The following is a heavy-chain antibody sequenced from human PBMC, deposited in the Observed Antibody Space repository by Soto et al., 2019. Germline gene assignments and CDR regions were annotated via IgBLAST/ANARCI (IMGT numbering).Heavy chain of an antibody. CDR1: GYSFTSYW. J-gene: IGHJ6*02. CDR3: AKPIVAVAGGYYYYGMDV. D-gene: IGHD6-19*01. V-gene: IGHV5-10-1*01. Sequence: GESLKISCKGSGYSFTSYWISWVRQMPGKGLEWMGRIDPSDSYTNYSPSFQGHVTISADKSISTAYLQWSSLKASDTAMYYCAKPIVAVAGGYYYYGMDVWGQGTTVTSP. CDR2: IDPSDSYT.